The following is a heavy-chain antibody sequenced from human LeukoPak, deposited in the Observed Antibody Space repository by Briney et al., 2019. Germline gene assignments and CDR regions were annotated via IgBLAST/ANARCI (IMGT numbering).Heavy chain of an antibody. CDR3: ARTTPFDY. D-gene: IGHD1-1*01. J-gene: IGHJ4*02. V-gene: IGHV1-2*02. Sequence: GAAVKVSCKTSGYTFTGYYLHWVRQAPGQGLEWMGWIKSNNGDTNYVQKFQGRVTMTRDTSISTGYMELSRLRSDDTAVYYCARTTPFDYWGQGTLVTVSS. CDR1: GYTFTGYY. CDR2: IKSNNGDT.